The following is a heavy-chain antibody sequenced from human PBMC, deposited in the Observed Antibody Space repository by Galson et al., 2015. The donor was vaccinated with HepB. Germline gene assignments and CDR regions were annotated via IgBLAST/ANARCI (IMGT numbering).Heavy chain of an antibody. CDR2: ISYDGSNK. V-gene: IGHV3-30*04. CDR3: ARGSEVYSSSWYSAFDI. J-gene: IGHJ3*02. CDR1: GFTFSSYA. D-gene: IGHD6-13*01. Sequence: SLRLSCAASGFTFSSYAMHWVRQAPGKGLEWVAVISYDGSNKYYAGSVKGRFTISRDNSKNTLYLQMNSLRAEDTAVYYCARGSEVYSSSWYSAFDIWGQGTMVTVSS.